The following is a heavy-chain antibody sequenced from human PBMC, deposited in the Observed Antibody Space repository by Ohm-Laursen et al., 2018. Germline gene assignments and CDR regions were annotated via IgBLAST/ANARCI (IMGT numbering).Heavy chain of an antibody. J-gene: IGHJ4*02. CDR2: IWYDGSNK. V-gene: IGHV3-33*01. CDR3: ARELFWSGYYGPFDY. D-gene: IGHD3-3*01. CDR1: GFTFSSYG. Sequence: SLRLSCAASGFTFSSYGMHWVRQAPGKGLEWVAVIWYDGSNKYYADSVKGRFTISRDNSKNTLYLQMNSLRAEDTAVYYCARELFWSGYYGPFDYWGQGTLVTVSS.